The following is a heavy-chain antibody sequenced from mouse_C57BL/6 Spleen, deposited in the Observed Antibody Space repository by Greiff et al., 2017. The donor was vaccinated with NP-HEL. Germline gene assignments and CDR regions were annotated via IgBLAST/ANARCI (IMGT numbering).Heavy chain of an antibody. D-gene: IGHD1-1*01. CDR2: INPSNGGT. J-gene: IGHJ3*01. Sequence: QVQLQQPGTELVKPGASVKLSCKASGYTFTSYWMHWVKQRPGQGLEWIGNINPSNGGTNYNEKFKSKATLTVDKSSSTAYMQLSSLTSEDSAVYYCARERDYYGSSYGGFAYWGQGTLVTVSA. V-gene: IGHV1-53*01. CDR3: ARERDYYGSSYGGFAY. CDR1: GYTFTSYW.